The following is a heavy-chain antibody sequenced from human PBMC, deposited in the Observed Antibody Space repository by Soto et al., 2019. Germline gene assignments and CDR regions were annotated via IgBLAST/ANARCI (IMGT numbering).Heavy chain of an antibody. CDR1: GYTFTSYG. D-gene: IGHD4-17*01. CDR3: ARGGDYGDYALYFDY. J-gene: IGHJ4*02. Sequence: QVQLVQSGAEVKKPGASVKVSCKASGYTFTSYGINWVRQAPGQGLEWMGRISAYNGNTNYPRKFQGRVSVTTDTSTNTAYMELWSLRSDDTAVYYCARGGDYGDYALYFDYWGQGTLVTVSS. V-gene: IGHV1-18*01. CDR2: ISAYNGNT.